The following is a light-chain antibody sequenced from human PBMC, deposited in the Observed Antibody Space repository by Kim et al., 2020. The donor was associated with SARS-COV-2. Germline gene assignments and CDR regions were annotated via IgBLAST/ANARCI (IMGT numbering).Light chain of an antibody. CDR2: SND. CDR3: AAWDDSLKGSV. Sequence: GRRVTISCPGSISNIGRNFVNWYQHLPETAPKHHMYSNDYRPSGVPDRFSGSKSGTSASLAIRGLQSEDEADYYCAAWDDSLKGSVFGGGTQLTVL. V-gene: IGLV1-44*01. J-gene: IGLJ3*02. CDR1: ISNIGRNF.